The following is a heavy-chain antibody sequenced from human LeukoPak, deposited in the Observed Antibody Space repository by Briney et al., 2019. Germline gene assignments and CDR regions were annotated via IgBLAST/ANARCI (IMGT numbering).Heavy chain of an antibody. V-gene: IGHV1-18*01. CDR2: ISAYNGNK. CDR3: ARGRTRGTRYYDYVWGSYRRYNWFDP. D-gene: IGHD3-16*02. J-gene: IGHJ5*02. CDR1: RYTFISYA. Sequence: ASVKVSCKASRYTFISYAISWVRQAPGQGLEWMGWISAYNGNKNYAQKLQDRVTMTTDTSTSTAYMELRSLRSDDTAVYYCARGRTRGTRYYDYVWGSYRRYNWFDPWGQGTLVTVSS.